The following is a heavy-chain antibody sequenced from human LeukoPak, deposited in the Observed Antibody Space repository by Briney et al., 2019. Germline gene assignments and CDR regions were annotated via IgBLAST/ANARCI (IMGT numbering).Heavy chain of an antibody. D-gene: IGHD1-26*01. CDR1: GFTFSSYV. J-gene: IGHJ5*02. V-gene: IGHV3-30*18. CDR2: ISYDGSNK. CDR3: AKDFKVDREPQPNWFDP. Sequence: GGSLRLSGAASGFTFSSYVMHWVRQAPGKGLEWVAVISYDGSNKYYADSVKGRFTISRDNSKNTLYLRMNSLRAEDTAVYYCAKDFKVDREPQPNWFDPWGQGTLVTVSS.